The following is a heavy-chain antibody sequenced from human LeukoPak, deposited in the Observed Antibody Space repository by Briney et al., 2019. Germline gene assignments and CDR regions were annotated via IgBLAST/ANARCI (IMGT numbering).Heavy chain of an antibody. CDR2: IYYSGST. CDR3: ARELAIVVVPAANGLWFDP. D-gene: IGHD2-2*01. CDR1: GASISSYY. Sequence: TPSETLSLTCTVSGASISSYYWSWIRQPPGKGLEWIGYIYYSGSTNYNPSLKSRVTISVDTSKNQFSLKLSSVTAADTAVYYCARELAIVVVPAANGLWFDPWGQGTLVTVSS. J-gene: IGHJ5*02. V-gene: IGHV4-59*12.